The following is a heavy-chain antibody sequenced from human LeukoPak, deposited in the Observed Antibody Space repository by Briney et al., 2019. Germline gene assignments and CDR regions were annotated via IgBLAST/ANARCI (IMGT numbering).Heavy chain of an antibody. CDR1: GFTFGDYA. J-gene: IGHJ4*02. CDR3: TREGYSGTYYFDY. D-gene: IGHD1-26*01. V-gene: IGHV3-49*04. CDR2: IRSKAYGGTT. Sequence: GGSLRLSCTASGFTFGDYAMSWVRQAPGKGLEWVGFIRSKAYGGTTEYAASVKGRFTISRDDSKSIAYLQMNSLKTEDTAVYYCTREGYSGTYYFDYWDQGTLVTVSS.